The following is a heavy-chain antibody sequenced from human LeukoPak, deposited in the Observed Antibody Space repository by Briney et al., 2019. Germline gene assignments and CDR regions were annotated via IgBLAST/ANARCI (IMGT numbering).Heavy chain of an antibody. J-gene: IGHJ4*02. CDR2: IWNDGSYK. V-gene: IGHV3-33*06. Sequence: GGSLRPSCAASGFTFSNYGMHWVRQAPGKGLDWVAVIWNDGSYKYYADSVRGRFTISRDNSMNTVYLQMNSLRAEDTAVYYCAKVRQFTAATGTGLDQWGQGTLVTVSS. CDR1: GFTFSNYG. CDR3: AKVRQFTAATGTGLDQ. D-gene: IGHD6-13*01.